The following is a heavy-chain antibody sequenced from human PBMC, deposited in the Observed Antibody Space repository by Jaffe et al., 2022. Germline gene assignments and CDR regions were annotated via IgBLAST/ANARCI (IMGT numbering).Heavy chain of an antibody. V-gene: IGHV4-61*02. CDR2: IYTSGST. Sequence: QVQLQESGPGLVKPSQTLSLTCTVSGGSISSGSYYWSWIRQPAGKGLEWIGRIYTSGSTNYNPSLKSRVTISVDTSKNQFSLKLSSVTAADTAVYYCARGQLWVNDYWGQGTLVTVSS. J-gene: IGHJ4*02. CDR1: GGSISSGSYY. D-gene: IGHD5-18*01. CDR3: ARGQLWVNDY.